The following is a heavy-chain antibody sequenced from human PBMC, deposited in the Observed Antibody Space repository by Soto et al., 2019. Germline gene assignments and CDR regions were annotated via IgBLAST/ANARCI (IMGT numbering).Heavy chain of an antibody. D-gene: IGHD3-10*01. J-gene: IGHJ4*02. Sequence: PGGSLRLSCAASGFTFSSYGMHWVRQAPGKGLEWVAVIWYDGSNKYYADSVKGRFTISRDNSKNTLYLQMNSLRAEDTAVYYCTREVRGVIINTFDYWGQGTLVTVSS. V-gene: IGHV3-33*01. CDR1: GFTFSSYG. CDR3: TREVRGVIINTFDY. CDR2: IWYDGSNK.